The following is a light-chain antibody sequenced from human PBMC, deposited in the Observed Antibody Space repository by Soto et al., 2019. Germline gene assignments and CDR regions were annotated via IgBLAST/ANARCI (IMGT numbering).Light chain of an antibody. CDR3: PTSYSAPEP. J-gene: IGKJ1*01. Sequence: DIEMTKSPCFLSASVGERVTITCRAPHVISTYSSWYQHPPGNVPNVLIYAASTLHSGVPSRFSGSGSGTEFTLTISNVQLEYVATYYCPTSYSAPEPFAHGPKVDIK. V-gene: IGKV1-27*01. CDR1: HVISTY. CDR2: AAS.